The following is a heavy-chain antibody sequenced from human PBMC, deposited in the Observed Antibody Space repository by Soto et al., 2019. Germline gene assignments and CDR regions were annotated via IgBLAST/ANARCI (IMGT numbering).Heavy chain of an antibody. CDR2: IIPIFGTA. CDR3: ARERGQLVRAPNTDRGTMDV. Sequence: VKVSCKASGGTFSSYAISWVRQAPGQGLEWMGGIIPIFGTANYAQKFQGRVTITADESTSTAYMELSSLRSEDTAVYYCARERGQLVRAPNTDRGTMDVWGQGTTVTVSS. D-gene: IGHD6-6*01. J-gene: IGHJ6*02. V-gene: IGHV1-69*13. CDR1: GGTFSSYA.